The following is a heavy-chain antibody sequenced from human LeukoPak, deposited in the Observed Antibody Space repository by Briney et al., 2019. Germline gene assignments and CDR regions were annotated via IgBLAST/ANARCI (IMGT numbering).Heavy chain of an antibody. CDR2: ISAYNGNT. Sequence: ASVKVSCKASGYTFTGYYMHWVRQAPGQGLEWMGWISAYNGNTNYAQKLQGRVTMTTDTSTSTAYMELRSLRSDDTAVYYCARGGAFVVVPDLTPYYMDVWGKGTTVTVSS. V-gene: IGHV1-18*04. CDR1: GYTFTGYY. CDR3: ARGGAFVVVPDLTPYYMDV. D-gene: IGHD2-2*01. J-gene: IGHJ6*03.